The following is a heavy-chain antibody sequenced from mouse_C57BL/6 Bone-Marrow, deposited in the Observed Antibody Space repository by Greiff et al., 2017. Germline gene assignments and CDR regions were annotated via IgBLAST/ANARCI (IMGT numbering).Heavy chain of an antibody. V-gene: IGHV1-5*01. Sequence: VQLQQSGTVLARPGASVKMSCKTSGCTFTSYWMHWVKQRPGQGLEWIGAIYPGNSDTSYNQKFKGKAKLTAVTSASTAYMELSSLTNEDSAVYYCTRSSYLFYAMDYWGQGTSVTVSS. CDR1: GCTFTSYW. CDR3: TRSSYLFYAMDY. CDR2: IYPGNSDT. J-gene: IGHJ4*01. D-gene: IGHD2-12*01.